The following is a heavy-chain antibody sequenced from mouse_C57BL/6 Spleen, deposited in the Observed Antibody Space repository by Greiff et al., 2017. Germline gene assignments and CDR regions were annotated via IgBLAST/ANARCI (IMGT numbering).Heavy chain of an antibody. CDR2: IYPRRGNT. CDR1: GYTFTSYG. D-gene: IGHD1-1*01. CDR3: APITTVVDPFAY. J-gene: IGHJ3*01. V-gene: IGHV1-81*01. Sequence: QVQLQQSGAELARPGASVKLSCKASGYTFTSYGISWVKQRTGQGLEWIGEIYPRRGNTYYNEKFKGKATLTADKSSSTAYMELRSLTSEDSAVYFCAPITTVVDPFAYWGQGTLVTVSA.